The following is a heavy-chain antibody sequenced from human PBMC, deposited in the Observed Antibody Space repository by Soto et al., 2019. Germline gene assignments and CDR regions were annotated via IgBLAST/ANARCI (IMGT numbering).Heavy chain of an antibody. V-gene: IGHV4-34*12. CDR1: GGSFSGYY. CDR3: ARQATGYYYGWFDP. Sequence: SETLSLTCAVYGGSFSGYYWAWIRQSPGKGLEWIGTIFYSGGTFYTPSLKSRVTMSVDTSNNQFSLKLSSVTAADTAVYYCARQATGYYYGWFDPWGQGTLVTVSS. CDR2: IFYSGGT. D-gene: IGHD3-22*01. J-gene: IGHJ5*02.